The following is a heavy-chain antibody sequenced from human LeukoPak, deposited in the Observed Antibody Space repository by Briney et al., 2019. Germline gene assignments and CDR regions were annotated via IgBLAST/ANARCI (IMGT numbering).Heavy chain of an antibody. CDR2: ISATGGST. CDR1: GFTFSSYA. CDR3: AKDSGSYRYFDY. J-gene: IGHJ4*02. Sequence: GGSLRLSCAASGFTFSSYAMGWVRQAPGKGLEWVSSISATGGSTYYADSVRGRFTISRDNSKNTLYLQMNSLRAADTAVYYCAKDSGSYRYFDYWGQGTLVTVSS. V-gene: IGHV3-23*01. D-gene: IGHD1-26*01.